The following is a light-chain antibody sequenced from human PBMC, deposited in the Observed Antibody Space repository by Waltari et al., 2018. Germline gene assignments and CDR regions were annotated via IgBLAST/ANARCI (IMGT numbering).Light chain of an antibody. Sequence: QSALTQPRSVSGSPGPSVTISCTGTSSAVGGYNYVSWYQQHPGKAPKLVIYDVSKRPSGVPDRFSGSKSANTASLTISGLQAEDEADYYCCSYAGSYTLEVFGGGTKLTVL. CDR3: CSYAGSYTLEV. J-gene: IGLJ3*02. V-gene: IGLV2-11*01. CDR1: SSAVGGYNY. CDR2: DVS.